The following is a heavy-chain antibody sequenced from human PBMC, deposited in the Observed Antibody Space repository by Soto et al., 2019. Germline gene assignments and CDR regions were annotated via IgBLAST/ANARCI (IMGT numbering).Heavy chain of an antibody. J-gene: IGHJ4*02. V-gene: IGHV4-4*07. D-gene: IGHD5-18*01. CDR3: ARDLGYSSGDRKRHF. CDR2: MYVSGAT. Sequence: KSSETLSLTCSVSGASISSAYWSWIRQPAGKGLEWIGRMYVSGATNYNPSLKSRVTMSVDTAKNQVSLKLKSVSAADTAVYYCARDLGYSSGDRKRHFWGQGTLVTVSS. CDR1: GASISSAY.